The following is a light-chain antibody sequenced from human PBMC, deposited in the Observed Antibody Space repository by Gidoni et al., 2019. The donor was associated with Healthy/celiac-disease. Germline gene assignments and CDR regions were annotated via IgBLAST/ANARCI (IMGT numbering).Light chain of an antibody. CDR1: QDISNY. J-gene: IGKJ4*01. CDR3: QQYDNLPLT. V-gene: IGKV1-33*01. Sequence: DIQMTQSPSSLSASVGDRVTITCQAIQDISNYLNWYQQKPGKAPKLLIYDASNLETGVPSRFSGSGSGTDFTFTISSLQPEDIATYYCQQYDNLPLTFXGXTKVEIK. CDR2: DAS.